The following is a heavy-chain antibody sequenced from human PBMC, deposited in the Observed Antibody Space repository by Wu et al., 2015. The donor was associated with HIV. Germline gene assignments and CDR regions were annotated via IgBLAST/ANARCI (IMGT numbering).Heavy chain of an antibody. CDR2: ISSRGTI. J-gene: IGHJ4*02. V-gene: IGHV4-4*07. Sequence: QVQLQESGPGLVRPSETLSLTCSVSGGSISNYYWTWIRQTAEKGLEWIGRISSRGTIDDNPSLKSRVTMSVDTSKNQFSLNLTSVTAADTAVYYCARGGLGYCSSSRCERIYYFDYWGQGMLVTVSS. CDR3: ARGGLGYCSSSRCERIYYFDY. CDR1: GGSISNYY. D-gene: IGHD2-2*01.